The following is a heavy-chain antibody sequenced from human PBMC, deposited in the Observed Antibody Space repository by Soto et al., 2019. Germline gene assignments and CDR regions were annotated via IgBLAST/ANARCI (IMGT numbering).Heavy chain of an antibody. CDR2: IWYDGNNK. J-gene: IGHJ3*02. Sequence: QVQLVESGGGVVQPGRSLRLSCAASGFTFSTYGMHWVRRAPGKGLEWVAVIWYDGNNKYYADSVKGRFTISRDNSNNTVDLPIDSLRAEDTAVYYCARVYCSTTNRCQRRVSFDIWVQGTIVNVFS. V-gene: IGHV3-33*01. CDR1: GFTFSTYG. D-gene: IGHD2-2*01. CDR3: ARVYCSTTNRCQRRVSFDI.